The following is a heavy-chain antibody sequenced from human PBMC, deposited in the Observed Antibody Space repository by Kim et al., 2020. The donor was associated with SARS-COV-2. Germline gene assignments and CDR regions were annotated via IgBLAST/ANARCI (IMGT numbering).Heavy chain of an antibody. V-gene: IGHV3-11*01. D-gene: IGHD3-3*01. Sequence: GRVTIPRDKAKNSLYLQMNSLRAEDTAVYYCARDRITIFGVVISGYGMDVWGQGTTVTVSS. J-gene: IGHJ6*02. CDR3: ARDRITIFGVVISGYGMDV.